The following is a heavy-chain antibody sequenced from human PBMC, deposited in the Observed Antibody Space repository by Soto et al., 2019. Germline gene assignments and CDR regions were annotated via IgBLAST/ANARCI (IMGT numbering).Heavy chain of an antibody. Sequence: SVKVSCKASGGTFSSYAISWVRQAPGQGLEWMGGIIPIFGTANYAQKFQGRVTITADESTSTAFMELSSLRSEDTAVYYCAREKRITMIARFFGPPETFYGMDVWGQGTTVTVSS. V-gene: IGHV1-69*13. CDR2: IIPIFGTA. J-gene: IGHJ6*02. CDR3: AREKRITMIARFFGPPETFYGMDV. D-gene: IGHD3-22*01. CDR1: GGTFSSYA.